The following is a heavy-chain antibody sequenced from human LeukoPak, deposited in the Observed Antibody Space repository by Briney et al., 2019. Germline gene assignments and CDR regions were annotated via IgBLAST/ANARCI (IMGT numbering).Heavy chain of an antibody. Sequence: SETLSLTCAVYGGSFSGYYWSWIRQPPGKGLEWIGEINHSGSTNYNPSLKSRVTISVDTSKNQFSLKLSSVTAADTAVYYCARGALGYCSGGSCYFPTYYYYGMDVWGKGTTVTASS. CDR3: ARGALGYCSGGSCYFPTYYYYGMDV. V-gene: IGHV4-34*01. J-gene: IGHJ6*04. D-gene: IGHD2-15*01. CDR1: GGSFSGYY. CDR2: INHSGST.